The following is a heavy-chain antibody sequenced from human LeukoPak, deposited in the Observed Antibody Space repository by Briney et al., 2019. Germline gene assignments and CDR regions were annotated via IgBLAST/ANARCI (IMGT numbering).Heavy chain of an antibody. Sequence: GASVKVSCKASGGIFNSKALSWVRQAPGQGLEWMGGIIPMFRTANYGQKFQGRVTITADDSTSTGYMELSSLRSEDTAVFYCAYLSASNTGAFDVWGQGTVVTVSS. CDR3: AYLSASNTGAFDV. V-gene: IGHV1-69*13. CDR1: GGIFNSKA. J-gene: IGHJ3*01. CDR2: IIPMFRTA. D-gene: IGHD2-8*02.